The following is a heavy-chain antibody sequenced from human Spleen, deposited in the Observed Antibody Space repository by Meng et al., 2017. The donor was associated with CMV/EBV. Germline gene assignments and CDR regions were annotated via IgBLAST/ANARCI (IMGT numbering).Heavy chain of an antibody. V-gene: IGHV3-30*04. D-gene: IGHD1-26*01. CDR2: ISYDGSNK. J-gene: IGHJ4*02. CDR1: GFTFSSYA. Sequence: GGSLRLSCAASGFTFSSYAMHWVRQAPGKGLEWVAVISYDGSNKYYADSVKGRFTISRDNSKNTLYLQMNSLRAEDTAVYYCAREAVGATGGGKPIDYWGQGTLVTVSS. CDR3: AREAVGATGGGKPIDY.